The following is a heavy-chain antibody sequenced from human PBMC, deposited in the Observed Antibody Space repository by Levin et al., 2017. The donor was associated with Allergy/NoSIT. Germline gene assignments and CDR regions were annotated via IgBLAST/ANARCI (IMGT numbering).Heavy chain of an antibody. D-gene: IGHD4-23*01. CDR2: IIPILGIA. CDR3: ARGDYGGRNYYYYGMDV. Sequence: SVKVSCKASGGTFSSYTISWVRQAPGQGLEWMGRIIPILGIANYAQKFQGRVTITADKSTSTAYMELSSLRSEDTAVYYCARGDYGGRNYYYYGMDVWGQGTTVTVSS. CDR1: GGTFSSYT. V-gene: IGHV1-69*02. J-gene: IGHJ6*02.